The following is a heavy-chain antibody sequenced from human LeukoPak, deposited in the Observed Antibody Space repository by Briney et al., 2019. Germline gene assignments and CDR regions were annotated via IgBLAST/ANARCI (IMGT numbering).Heavy chain of an antibody. CDR3: ASTNYTPSLKSRVTISVDTSKNQFYLELSSVTAADTAVYYCARLPYDFWDMGYYYGMDV. CDR1: GGTFSSYA. V-gene: IGHV1-69*04. CDR2: IIPILGIA. J-gene: IGHJ6*02. D-gene: IGHD3-10*01. Sequence: SVKVSCKASGGTFSSYAISWVRQAPGQGLEWMGRIIPILGIANYAQKFQGRVTITADKSTSTAYMELSSLRSEDTAVDYCASTNYTPSLKSRVTISVDTSKNQFYLELSSVTAADTAVYYCARLPYDFWDMGYYYGMDVWGQGTTVTVSS.